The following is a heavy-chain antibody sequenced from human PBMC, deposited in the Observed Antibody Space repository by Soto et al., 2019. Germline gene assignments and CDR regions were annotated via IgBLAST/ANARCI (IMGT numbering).Heavy chain of an antibody. V-gene: IGHV4-59*01. CDR2: IYYSGST. Sequence: SETLSLTCTVSGVSISSYYWSWIRQPPGKGLEWIGYIYYSGSTNYNPSLKSRVTISVDTSKNQFSLKLSSVTAADTAVYYCARVWGGAFDTWGQGTMVT. CDR1: GVSISSYY. CDR3: ARVWGGAFDT. J-gene: IGHJ3*02. D-gene: IGHD3-10*01.